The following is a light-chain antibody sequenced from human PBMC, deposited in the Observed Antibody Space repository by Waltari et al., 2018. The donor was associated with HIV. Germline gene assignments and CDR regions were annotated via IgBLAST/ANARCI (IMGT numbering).Light chain of an antibody. CDR1: SSNIGSNT. CDR2: SNS. V-gene: IGLV1-44*01. Sequence: QSVLTQPPSASGTPGQRVTISCSGSSSNIGSNTVNWYQPLPGKAPKLSIYSNSQRPSGVPDRCSGSKSGTSASLAISGLQSEDEADYYWAAWDDSLNGWVFGGGTKLTVL. J-gene: IGLJ3*02. CDR3: AAWDDSLNGWV.